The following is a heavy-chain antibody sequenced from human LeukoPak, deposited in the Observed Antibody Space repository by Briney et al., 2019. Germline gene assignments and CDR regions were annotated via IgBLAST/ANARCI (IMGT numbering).Heavy chain of an antibody. D-gene: IGHD6-13*01. CDR3: ARDLVSSSWLSANYYYYYGMDV. CDR1: GYTFTGYY. CDR2: INPNSGGT. J-gene: IGHJ6*02. V-gene: IGHV1-2*02. Sequence: ASVKVSCKASGYTFTGYYMHWVRQAPGQGLEWMGWINPNSGGTNYAQKFQGRVTMTRDTSISTAYMELSRLRSDDTAVYYCARDLVSSSWLSANYYYYYGMDVWGQGTTVTVSS.